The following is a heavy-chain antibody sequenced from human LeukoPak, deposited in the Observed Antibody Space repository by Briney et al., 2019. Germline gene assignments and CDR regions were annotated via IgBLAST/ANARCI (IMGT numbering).Heavy chain of an antibody. D-gene: IGHD1-7*01. CDR3: AKEGKTRNWNYYQAKPVY. J-gene: IGHJ4*02. CDR1: GFTFDDYG. V-gene: IGHV3-20*04. CDR2: INWNGGST. Sequence: GGSLRLSCAASGFTFDDYGMSWVRQAPGKGLEWVSGINWNGGSTGYADSVKGRFTISRDNAKNSLYLQMNSLRAEDTAVYYCAKEGKTRNWNYYQAKPVYWGQGTLVTVSS.